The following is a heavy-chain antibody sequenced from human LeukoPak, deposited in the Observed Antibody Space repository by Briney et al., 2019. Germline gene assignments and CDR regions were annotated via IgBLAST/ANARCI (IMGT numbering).Heavy chain of an antibody. D-gene: IGHD3-10*01. Sequence: GGSLRLSCAASGFTFSGYAMSWVRQAPGKGLEWVSAISGSGGSTYYADSVKGRFTISRDNSKNTLYLQMNSLRAEDTAVYYCAKDAYGSGSLRGYKPNWFDPWGQGTLVTVSS. J-gene: IGHJ5*02. CDR2: ISGSGGST. CDR3: AKDAYGSGSLRGYKPNWFDP. V-gene: IGHV3-23*01. CDR1: GFTFSGYA.